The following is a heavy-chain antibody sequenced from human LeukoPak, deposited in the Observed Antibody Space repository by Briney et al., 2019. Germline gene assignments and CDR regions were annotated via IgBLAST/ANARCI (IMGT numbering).Heavy chain of an antibody. CDR1: GFTFSSYA. D-gene: IGHD3-22*01. CDR3: AKRYDTTVYSINFDY. J-gene: IGHJ4*02. CDR2: ISYDGSKK. V-gene: IGHV3-30*18. Sequence: GGSLRLSCAASGFTFSSYAMHWIRQAPGKGLEWVAGISYDGSKKYYADSVKGRFTISRDNSKNTLYLQMNSLRADDTAMYYCAKRYDTTVYSINFDYWGQGTLVTVSS.